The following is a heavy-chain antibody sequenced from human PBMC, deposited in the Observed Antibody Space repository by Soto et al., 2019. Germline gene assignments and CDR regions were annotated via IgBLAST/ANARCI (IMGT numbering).Heavy chain of an antibody. J-gene: IGHJ3*02. CDR2: INAGNGNT. CDR1: GYTFTSYA. CDR3: ARTSAVGQWLVGGAFDI. Sequence: QVQLVQSGAEVKKPGASVKVSCKASGYTFTSYAMHWVRQAPGQRLEWMGWINAGNGNTKYSQKFQGRVTITRDTSASTAYMELSSLRSEDTAVYYCARTSAVGQWLVGGAFDIWGQGTMVTVSS. V-gene: IGHV1-3*01. D-gene: IGHD6-19*01.